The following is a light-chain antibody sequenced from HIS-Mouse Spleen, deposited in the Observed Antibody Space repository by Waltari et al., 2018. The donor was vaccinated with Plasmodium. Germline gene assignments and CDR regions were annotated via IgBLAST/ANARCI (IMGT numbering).Light chain of an antibody. V-gene: IGKV4-1*01. CDR2: WAS. J-gene: IGKJ4*01. Sequence: DIVMTQSPDSPAVSLRERATINSKSSQSVLYSSNNKNYLAWYQQKPGQPPKLLIYWASTRESGVPDRFSGSGSGTDFTLTISSLQAEDVAVYYCQQYYSTPLTFGGGTKVEIK. CDR3: QQYYSTPLT. CDR1: QSVLYSSNNKNY.